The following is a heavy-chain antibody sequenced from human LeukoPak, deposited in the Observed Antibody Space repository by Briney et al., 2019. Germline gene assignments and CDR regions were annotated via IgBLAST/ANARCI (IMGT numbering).Heavy chain of an antibody. D-gene: IGHD3-22*01. Sequence: ASVKVSCKASGYTFTSYGISWVRQAPGQGLEWMGWISAYNGNTNYAQKLQGRVTMTTDTSTSTAYMELRSLRSDDTAVYYCAREAYYYDSSGYYYLDYWGQGTLVTVSS. V-gene: IGHV1-18*01. J-gene: IGHJ4*02. CDR3: AREAYYYDSSGYYYLDY. CDR2: ISAYNGNT. CDR1: GYTFTSYG.